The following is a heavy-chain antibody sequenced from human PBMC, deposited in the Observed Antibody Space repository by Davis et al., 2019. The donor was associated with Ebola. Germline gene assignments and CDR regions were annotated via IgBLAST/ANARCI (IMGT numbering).Heavy chain of an antibody. Sequence: SETLSLTCTVSGGSISSYYWSWIRQPPGKGLEWIGYIYYSGSTYYNPSLKSRVTISVDTSKNQFSLKLSSVTAANTAVYYCARHTPNSYGSMNYYYGMDVWGQGTTVTVSS. J-gene: IGHJ6*02. V-gene: IGHV4-59*08. CDR1: GGSISSYY. D-gene: IGHD5-18*01. CDR3: ARHTPNSYGSMNYYYGMDV. CDR2: IYYSGST.